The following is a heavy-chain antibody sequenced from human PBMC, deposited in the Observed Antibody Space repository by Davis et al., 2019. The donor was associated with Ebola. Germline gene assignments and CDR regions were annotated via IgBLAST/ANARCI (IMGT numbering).Heavy chain of an antibody. CDR2: INPNSGGT. Sequence: ASVKVSCKASGYTFTGYYMHWVRQAPGQGLEWMGRINPNSGGTNYAQKFQGRVTMTRDTSISTVYMELSSLRSEDTAVYYCARERLIVVVVAATGDYYYGMDVWGKGTTVTVSS. CDR1: GYTFTGYY. CDR3: ARERLIVVVVAATGDYYYGMDV. D-gene: IGHD2-15*01. J-gene: IGHJ6*04. V-gene: IGHV1-2*06.